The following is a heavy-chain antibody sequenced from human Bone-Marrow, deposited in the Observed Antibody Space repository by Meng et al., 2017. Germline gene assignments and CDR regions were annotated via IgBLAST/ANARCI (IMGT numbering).Heavy chain of an antibody. CDR2: ISGDST. V-gene: IGHV3-38-3*01. CDR3: ARSYPYI. Sequence: GESLKISCAASGFTVSSNEMSWVRQAPGKGLEWVSYISGDSTYYADSGKGRFTISRDNSKNSLYLQMNSLRAEDTAVYYCARSYPYIWGQGTMVTVSS. J-gene: IGHJ3*02. D-gene: IGHD3-16*01. CDR1: GFTVSSNE.